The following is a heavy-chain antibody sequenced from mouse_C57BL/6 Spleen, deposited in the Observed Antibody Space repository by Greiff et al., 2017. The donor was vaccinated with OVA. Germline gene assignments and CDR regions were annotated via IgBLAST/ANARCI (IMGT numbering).Heavy chain of an antibody. D-gene: IGHD1-1*01. CDR1: GYTFTSYW. Sequence: QVQLQQPGAELVRPGSSVKLSCKASGYTFTSYWMHWVKQRPIQGLEWIGNIDPSDSETHYNQKFKDKATLTVDKSSSTAYMQLSSLTSEDSAVYDCARGYGSRSYWYFDVWGTGTTVTVSS. CDR2: IDPSDSET. J-gene: IGHJ1*03. V-gene: IGHV1-52*01. CDR3: ARGYGSRSYWYFDV.